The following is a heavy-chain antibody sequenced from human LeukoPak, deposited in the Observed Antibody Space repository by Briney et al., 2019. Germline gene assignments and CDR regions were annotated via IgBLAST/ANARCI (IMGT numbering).Heavy chain of an antibody. J-gene: IGHJ4*02. CDR3: ARDAFGDFSY. V-gene: IGHV3-7*01. D-gene: IGHD3-10*01. CDR2: IRKDGGDI. Sequence: GGSLRLSCVGSGLSLGNYWMDWVRQAPGKGLEWVANIRKDGGDIHYVDSVKGRFTISKDNAKNSVYLQMHRLRAEDTAVYYCARDAFGDFSYWGQGILVTVSS. CDR1: GLSLGNYW.